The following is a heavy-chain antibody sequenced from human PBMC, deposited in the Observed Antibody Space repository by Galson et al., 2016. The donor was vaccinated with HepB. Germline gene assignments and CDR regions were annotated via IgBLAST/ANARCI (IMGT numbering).Heavy chain of an antibody. Sequence: SVKVSCKASGYTFDRYGMTWVRQAPGQGLEWMGWISNYNGDTNYAQKFQGRVTMTTDTSTNTVYMELRSLRSDDTAIFYCARHGSRADSSAGWFDPWGQGTLVTVSS. V-gene: IGHV1-18*01. D-gene: IGHD3-10*01. CDR2: ISNYNGDT. J-gene: IGHJ5*02. CDR3: ARHGSRADSSAGWFDP. CDR1: GYTFDRYG.